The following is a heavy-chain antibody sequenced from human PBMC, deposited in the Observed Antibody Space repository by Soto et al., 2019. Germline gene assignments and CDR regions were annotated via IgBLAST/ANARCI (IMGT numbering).Heavy chain of an antibody. CDR1: GYTFTGYY. D-gene: IGHD6-19*01. Sequence: ASVKVSCKASGYTFTGYYMHWVRQAPGQGLEWMGWINPNSGGTNYAQKFQGRATMTRDTSISTAYMELSRLRSDDTAVYYCARVRIAVAGTSFDYWGQGTLVTVSS. CDR2: INPNSGGT. J-gene: IGHJ4*02. CDR3: ARVRIAVAGTSFDY. V-gene: IGHV1-2*02.